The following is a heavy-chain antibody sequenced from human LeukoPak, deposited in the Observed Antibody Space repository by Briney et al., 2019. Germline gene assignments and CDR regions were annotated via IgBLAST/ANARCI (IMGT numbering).Heavy chain of an antibody. CDR1: GASFSDYS. Sequence: SETLSLTCAVSGASFSDYSWSWIRQPPGKGLEWIGKINHSGSTNYNPSLKSRVTISVDTSKNQFSLKLSSVTAADTAVYYCAGHCSSTSCYWGRGNWFDPWGQGTLVTVSS. V-gene: IGHV4-34*01. CDR3: AGHCSSTSCYWGRGNWFDP. D-gene: IGHD2-2*01. J-gene: IGHJ5*02. CDR2: INHSGST.